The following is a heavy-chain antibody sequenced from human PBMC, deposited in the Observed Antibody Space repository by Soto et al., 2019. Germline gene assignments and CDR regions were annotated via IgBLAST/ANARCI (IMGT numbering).Heavy chain of an antibody. CDR1: GFTFSDYY. V-gene: IGHV3-11*01. CDR3: ARGTGVDPGYCSSTSCQPQIYYYMDV. Sequence: GGSLRLSCAASGFTFSDYYMSWIRQAPGKGLEWVSYISSSGSTIYYADSVKGRFTISRDNAKNSLYLQMNSLRAEDTAVYYCARGTGVDPGYCSSTSCQPQIYYYMDVWGKGTTVTVSS. J-gene: IGHJ6*03. D-gene: IGHD2-2*01. CDR2: ISSSGSTI.